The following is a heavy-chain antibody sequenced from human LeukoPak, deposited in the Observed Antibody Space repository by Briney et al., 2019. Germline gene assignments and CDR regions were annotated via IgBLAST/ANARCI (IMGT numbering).Heavy chain of an antibody. D-gene: IGHD5-12*01. V-gene: IGHV1-2*06. CDR3: ARDQGAYSGYDPQY. J-gene: IGHJ4*02. CDR2: INPNSGGT. CDR1: RYTFTDYY. Sequence: GALVKVSCKASRYTFTDYYMHWVRQAPGQGLEWMGRINPNSGGTNYAQKFQGRVTMTRDTSISTAYMELSRLRSDDTAVYYCARDQGAYSGYDPQYWGQGTLVTVSS.